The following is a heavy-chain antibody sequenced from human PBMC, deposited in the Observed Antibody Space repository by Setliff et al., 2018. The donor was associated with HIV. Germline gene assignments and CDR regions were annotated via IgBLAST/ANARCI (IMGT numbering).Heavy chain of an antibody. J-gene: IGHJ4*02. CDR3: ASHAAGPDGPFDY. V-gene: IGHV4-39*01. Sequence: SETLSLTCTVSGGSISSSSYYWGWIRQPPGKGLEWIGSIYYSGSTYYNPSLKTRVTISVDTSKNQFSLKLSSVTAADTAVYYCASHAAGPDGPFDYWGQGTLVTVSS. CDR2: IYYSGST. CDR1: GGSISSSSYY.